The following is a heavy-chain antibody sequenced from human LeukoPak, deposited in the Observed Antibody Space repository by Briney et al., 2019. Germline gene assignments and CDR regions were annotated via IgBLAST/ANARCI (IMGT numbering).Heavy chain of an antibody. CDR1: GGSISSSSYY. D-gene: IGHD3-9*01. J-gene: IGHJ4*02. CDR2: IYYSGST. CDR3: AREPYYDILTGIRLGHFDY. Sequence: ASETLSLTCTVSGGSISSSSYYWGWIRQPPGKGLEWIGSIYYSGSTYYNPSLKSRVTISVDTPKNQFSLKLSSVTAADTAVYYCAREPYYDILTGIRLGHFDYWGQGTLVTVSS. V-gene: IGHV4-39*07.